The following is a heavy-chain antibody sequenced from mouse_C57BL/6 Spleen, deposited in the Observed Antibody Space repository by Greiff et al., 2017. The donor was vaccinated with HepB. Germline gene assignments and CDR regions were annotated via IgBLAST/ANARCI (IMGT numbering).Heavy chain of an antibody. CDR1: GFTFSSYA. J-gene: IGHJ2*01. Sequence: EVKLMESGGGLVKPGGSLKLSCAASGFTFSSYAMSWVRQTPEKRLEWVATISDGGSYTYYPDNVKGRFTISRDNAKNNLYLQMSHLKSEDTAMYYCARETGISYYFDYWGQGTTLTVSS. CDR2: ISDGGSYT. D-gene: IGHD4-1*01. V-gene: IGHV5-4*01. CDR3: ARETGISYYFDY.